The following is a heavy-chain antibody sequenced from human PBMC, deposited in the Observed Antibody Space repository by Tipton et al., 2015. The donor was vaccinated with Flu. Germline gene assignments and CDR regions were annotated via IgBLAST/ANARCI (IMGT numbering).Heavy chain of an antibody. CDR2: TYHSGST. J-gene: IGHJ4*02. Sequence: TLSLTCTVSGYSISSGYYWGWIRQPPGKGLEWIGSTYHSGSTYYNPSLKSRVTISVDTSKNQFSLKLSSVTAADTAVYYCATRAYSSGWYMYFDYWGQGTLVTVSS. CDR3: ATRAYSSGWYMYFDY. D-gene: IGHD6-19*01. V-gene: IGHV4-38-2*02. CDR1: GYSISSGYY.